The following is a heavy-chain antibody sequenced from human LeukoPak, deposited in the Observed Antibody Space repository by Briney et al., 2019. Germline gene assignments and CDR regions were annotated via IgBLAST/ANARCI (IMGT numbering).Heavy chain of an antibody. CDR2: ISTTGGA. V-gene: IGHV4-4*07. D-gene: IGHD3-3*01. CDR1: GGSISSYY. CDR3: ARSSSITIFGVINWFDP. J-gene: IGHJ5*02. Sequence: PSETLSLTCTASGGSISSYYWSWIRQSAGKGLEWIGRISTTGGASYNPSLKSRLTMSVDTSKNQFSLTLSYVTAADTAVYYCARSSSITIFGVINWFDPWGQGTLVTVSS.